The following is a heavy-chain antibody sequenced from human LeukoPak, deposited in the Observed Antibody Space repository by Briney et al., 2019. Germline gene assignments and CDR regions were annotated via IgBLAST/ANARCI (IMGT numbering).Heavy chain of an antibody. CDR1: GGSFSGYY. J-gene: IGHJ4*02. Sequence: SETLSLTCAVYGGSFSGYYWSWIRQPPGKGLEWIGEINHSGSTNYNPSLKSRVTISVDTSKNQFSLKLSSVTAADTAVYYCATGVADTTMAFDYWGQGTLVTVSS. D-gene: IGHD5-18*01. V-gene: IGHV4-34*01. CDR2: INHSGST. CDR3: ATGVADTTMAFDY.